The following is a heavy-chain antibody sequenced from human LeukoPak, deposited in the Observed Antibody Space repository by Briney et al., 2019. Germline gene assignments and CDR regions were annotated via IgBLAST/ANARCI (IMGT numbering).Heavy chain of an antibody. CDR3: ARGRWGYYYGSGRKGYYFDY. V-gene: IGHV4-34*01. D-gene: IGHD3-10*01. CDR2: INHSGST. Sequence: SETLSLTCAVYGGSFSGYYWSWIRQPPGKGLEWIGEINHSGSTNYNPSLKSRVTISVDTSKNQFSLKLSSATAADTAVYYCARGRWGYYYGSGRKGYYFDYWGQGTLVTVSS. CDR1: GGSFSGYY. J-gene: IGHJ4*02.